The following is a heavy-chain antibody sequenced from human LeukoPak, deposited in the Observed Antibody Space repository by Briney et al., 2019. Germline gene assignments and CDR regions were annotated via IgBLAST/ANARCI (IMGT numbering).Heavy chain of an antibody. V-gene: IGHV3-53*01. CDR2: IYSGGST. J-gene: IGHJ6*02. CDR1: GFTVSSNY. Sequence: GGSLRLSCAASGFTVSSNYMSWVRQAPGKGLEWVSVIYSGGSTYYADSVKGRFTISRDNSKNTLYLQMNSLRAEDTAVYYCAIPPLSGTGSSRPLAEMDVWGQGTTVTVSS. CDR3: AIPPLSGTGSSRPLAEMDV. D-gene: IGHD3-10*01.